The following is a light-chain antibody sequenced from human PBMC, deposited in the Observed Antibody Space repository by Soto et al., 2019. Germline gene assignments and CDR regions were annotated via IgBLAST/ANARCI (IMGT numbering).Light chain of an antibody. V-gene: IGLV2-8*01. J-gene: IGLJ1*01. Sequence: QSALTQPPSASGSPGQSVTISCTGTSRDVGGYKYVSWYQQHPGKAPKLMIYKVSKRPSGVPDRFSGSKSGNTASLTVSGLQAEDEADYYCSSYAGTNNYVFGTGTKVTVL. CDR3: SSYAGTNNYV. CDR2: KVS. CDR1: SRDVGGYKY.